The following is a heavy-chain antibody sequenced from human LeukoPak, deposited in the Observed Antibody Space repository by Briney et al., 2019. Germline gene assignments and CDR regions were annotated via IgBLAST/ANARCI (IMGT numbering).Heavy chain of an antibody. CDR3: ARVGAAAGTSWFDP. J-gene: IGHJ5*02. CDR1: GGSVSSRSCH. Sequence: SETLSLTCSVSGGSVSSRSCHWGWIRQPPGKGLEWIGSIYYSGSTNYNPSLKSRVTISVDKSKNQFSLKLGSVTAADTAVYYCARVGAAAGTSWFDPWGQGTLVTVSS. CDR2: IYYSGST. D-gene: IGHD6-13*01. V-gene: IGHV4-39*07.